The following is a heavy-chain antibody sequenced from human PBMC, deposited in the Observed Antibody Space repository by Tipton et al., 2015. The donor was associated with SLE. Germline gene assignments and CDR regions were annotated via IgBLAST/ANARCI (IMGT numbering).Heavy chain of an antibody. V-gene: IGHV4-61*02. D-gene: IGHD6-19*01. Sequence: TLFLTCIVSGGSISSGSYWWSWIRQPAGKGLEWIGRIYTSGTTNYKPSLKSRVTISVDTSKNQFSLKLRSVTAADTAIYYCARGGYSSGWYGDYFVYCGQGTLVTVSS. CDR2: IYTSGTT. J-gene: IGHJ4*02. CDR3: ARGGYSSGWYGDYFVY. CDR1: GGSISSGSYW.